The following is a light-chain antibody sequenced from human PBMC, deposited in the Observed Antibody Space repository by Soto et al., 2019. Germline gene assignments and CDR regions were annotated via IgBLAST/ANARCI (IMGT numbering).Light chain of an antibody. CDR2: GAS. Sequence: ESVLTQSPGTLSFSPGERATLSCRASQSVSSSYLAWYQQKPGQGPRLLIYGASTRATGIPDRFSGSGSGTDFTLTISRLEPEDFAVYYCQQYGSSPGTFGQGTKVDIK. CDR1: QSVSSSY. J-gene: IGKJ1*01. V-gene: IGKV3-20*01. CDR3: QQYGSSPGT.